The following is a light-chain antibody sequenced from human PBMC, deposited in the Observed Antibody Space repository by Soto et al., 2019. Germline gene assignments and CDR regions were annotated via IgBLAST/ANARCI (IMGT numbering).Light chain of an antibody. CDR1: QGISKY. V-gene: IGKV1-27*01. CDR3: QKCNSAPPT. J-gene: IGKJ4*01. Sequence: DIQMTQSPSSLSASVGDRVSISCRASQGISKYLAWYQQKPGKVPKVLIYAASTLQSGVPARFSGSGSGTYFTLTISSLQPDDVATYYCQKCNSAPPTFGGGTKVEIK. CDR2: AAS.